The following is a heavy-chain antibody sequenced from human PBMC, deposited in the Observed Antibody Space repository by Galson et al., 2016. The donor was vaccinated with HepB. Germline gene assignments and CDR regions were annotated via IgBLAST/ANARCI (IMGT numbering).Heavy chain of an antibody. CDR1: GFTFSNYA. V-gene: IGHV3-30-3*01. Sequence: SLRLSCAASGFTFSNYAMHWVRQAPGKRLEWVAVISYDGSNKNYADSVKGRFTISRDNSKNTLYLQMNSLRAEDTAVYYCARVGDDNNTWIQLWSNYYYYGMDVWGQGTTVTVSS. D-gene: IGHD5-18*01. J-gene: IGHJ6*02. CDR2: ISYDGSNK. CDR3: ARVGDDNNTWIQLWSNYYYYGMDV.